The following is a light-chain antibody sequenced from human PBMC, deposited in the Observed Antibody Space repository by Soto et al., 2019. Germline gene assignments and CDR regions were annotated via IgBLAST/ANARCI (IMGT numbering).Light chain of an antibody. Sequence: QSALTQAASVSGSPGQSITISCTGTSRDIGGSDYVSWYQKHPGKAPKVIIYEVSDGPSGVSDRFSGSKSGNTASLTISGLQAEDGADYYCSSYVHSGTLVFGGGTELTVL. V-gene: IGLV2-14*01. CDR1: SRDIGGSDY. CDR2: EVS. CDR3: SSYVHSGTLV. J-gene: IGLJ3*02.